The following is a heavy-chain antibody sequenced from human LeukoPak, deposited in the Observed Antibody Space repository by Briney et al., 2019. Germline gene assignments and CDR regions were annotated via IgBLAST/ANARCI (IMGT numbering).Heavy chain of an antibody. Sequence: GGSLRLSCAASGFTFDSFSINWVRQAPGKGLEWVASISSSSTYIYYGGSVKGRFTISRDNAKNSLYLQMNSLRPGDTAVYYCARGGKAAAADVLDIWGQGTMVTVSS. V-gene: IGHV3-21*01. J-gene: IGHJ3*02. CDR1: GFTFDSFS. CDR2: ISSSSTYI. D-gene: IGHD6-13*01. CDR3: ARGGKAAAADVLDI.